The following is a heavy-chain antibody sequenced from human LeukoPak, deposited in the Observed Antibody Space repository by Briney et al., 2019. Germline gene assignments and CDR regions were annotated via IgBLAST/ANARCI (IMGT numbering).Heavy chain of an antibody. J-gene: IGHJ4*02. CDR2: IYYSGST. CDR3: ARQGVGYDSSGYYFDY. CDR1: GGSISSGNYY. V-gene: IGHV4-39*01. Sequence: SETLSLTCTVSGGSISSGNYYWGWNRQPPGMGLEWIGSIYYSGSTYYNPSLKSRVTISVDTSKNQFSLKLSSVTAADTAVYYCARQGVGYDSSGYYFDYWGQGTLVTVSS. D-gene: IGHD3-22*01.